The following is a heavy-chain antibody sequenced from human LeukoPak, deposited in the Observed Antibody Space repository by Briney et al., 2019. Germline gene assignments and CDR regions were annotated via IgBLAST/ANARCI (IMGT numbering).Heavy chain of an antibody. Sequence: SETLSLTCTVSGGSISGYHWSWIRQPPGKGLDWIGYIYYSGSTEYNPSLKSRVTMSVDTSKNQFSLKLSSVTAADTAVYYCARGGLENGYHANDGFDICGQGTMVTVSS. J-gene: IGHJ3*02. V-gene: IGHV4-59*01. CDR1: GGSISGYH. CDR2: IYYSGST. D-gene: IGHD3-22*01. CDR3: ARGGLENGYHANDGFDI.